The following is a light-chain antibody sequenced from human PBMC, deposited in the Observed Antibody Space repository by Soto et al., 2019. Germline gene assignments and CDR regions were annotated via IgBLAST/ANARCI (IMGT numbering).Light chain of an antibody. J-gene: IGLJ1*01. CDR2: YDS. Sequence: SSELTQPPSVSVAPGKTARISCEGNNIGSKSVHWHQQKPGQAPVLVIYYDSDRPSGIPERFSGSNSGNTATLTISRVEAGDEADYYCQVWDSSSDHHVFGTGTKVTVL. V-gene: IGLV3-21*04. CDR3: QVWDSSSDHHV. CDR1: NIGSKS.